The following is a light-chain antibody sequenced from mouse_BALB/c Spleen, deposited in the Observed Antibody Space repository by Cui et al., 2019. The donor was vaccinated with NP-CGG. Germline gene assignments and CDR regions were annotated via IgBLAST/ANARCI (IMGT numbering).Light chain of an antibody. V-gene: IGLV1*01. Sequence: QAVVTQESALTTAPGETVTLTCRSSTAAVTTSNYANWVQEKVDHLFTGLIGGTNNRAPGVPARFSGSLIGDKAALTITGAQTEDEAIYFCALWYSNHWVFGGGTKLTVL. CDR2: GTN. CDR3: ALWYSNHWV. J-gene: IGLJ1*01. CDR1: TAAVTTSNY.